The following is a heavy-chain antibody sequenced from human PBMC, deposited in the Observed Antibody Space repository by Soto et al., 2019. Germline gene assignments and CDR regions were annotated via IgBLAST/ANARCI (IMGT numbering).Heavy chain of an antibody. Sequence: QVQLQESGPGLVKPSQTLSLTCTVSGGSISSGGYYWSWIRQHPAKGLEWIGYIYYSGTTYYTPSLKRRVTISVDTSQNQFSLKLTSVTAADTAVYYCARREYSGYDWSGAFDIWGQGTMVPVSS. D-gene: IGHD5-12*01. CDR1: GGSISSGGYY. V-gene: IGHV4-31*03. J-gene: IGHJ3*02. CDR3: ARREYSGYDWSGAFDI. CDR2: IYYSGTT.